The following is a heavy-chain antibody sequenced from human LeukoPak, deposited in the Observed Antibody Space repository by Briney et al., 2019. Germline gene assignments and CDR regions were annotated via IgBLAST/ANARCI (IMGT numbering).Heavy chain of an antibody. CDR1: GGTFSSYA. Sequence: ASVKVSCKASGGTFSSYAISWVRQAPGQGLEWMGWMNPNSGNTGYAQKFQGRVTITRNTSISTAYMELSSLRSEDTAVYYCALYGLLGDAFDIWGQGTMVTVSS. CDR3: ALYGLLGDAFDI. J-gene: IGHJ3*02. D-gene: IGHD3-16*01. CDR2: MNPNSGNT. V-gene: IGHV1-8*03.